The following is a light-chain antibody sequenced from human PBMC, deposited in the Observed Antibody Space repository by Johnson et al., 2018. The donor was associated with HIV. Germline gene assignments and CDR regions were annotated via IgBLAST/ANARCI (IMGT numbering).Light chain of an antibody. J-gene: IGLJ1*01. CDR3: GTWDSSMSAYV. Sequence: QSELTQPPSVSAAPGQKVTISCSGSSSNIGNNYVSWYQQLPGTAPKLLIYDNNKRPSGIPDRFSGSKSGTSATLGITGLQTGDEADYYCGTWDSSMSAYVFGTGTKGTV. V-gene: IGLV1-51*01. CDR1: SSNIGNNY. CDR2: DNN.